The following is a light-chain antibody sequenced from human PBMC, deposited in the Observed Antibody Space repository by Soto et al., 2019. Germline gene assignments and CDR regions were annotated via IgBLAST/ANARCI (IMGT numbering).Light chain of an antibody. CDR1: SSDVGAYNY. J-gene: IGLJ3*02. V-gene: IGLV2-14*03. Sequence: QSALTQPASVSGSPGQSITISCTGTSSDVGAYNYVSWYQQHPGKAPKVMIFDGRNRPSGISNRFSGSKSGNTASLTISGLQAEDEADYYCSSYTGSNTRVFCGGTELTV. CDR2: DGR. CDR3: SSYTGSNTRV.